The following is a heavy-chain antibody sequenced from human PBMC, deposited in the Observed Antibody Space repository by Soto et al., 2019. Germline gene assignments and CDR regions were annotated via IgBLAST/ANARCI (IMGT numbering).Heavy chain of an antibody. V-gene: IGHV1-2*04. D-gene: IGHD6-13*01. CDR1: GYTFTGYY. Sequence: ASVKVSCKASGYTFTGYYMHWVRQAPGQGLEWMGWINPNSGGTNYAQKFQGWVTMTRDTSISTAYIELSRLRSDDTAVYYCAREEDKKQQLVHFDYWGQGTLVTVSS. J-gene: IGHJ4*02. CDR3: AREEDKKQQLVHFDY. CDR2: INPNSGGT.